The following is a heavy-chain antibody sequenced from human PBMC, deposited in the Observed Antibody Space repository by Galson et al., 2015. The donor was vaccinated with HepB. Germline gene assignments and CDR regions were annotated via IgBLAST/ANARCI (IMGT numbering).Heavy chain of an antibody. CDR1: GYTFTSYA. CDR2: INAGNGNT. CDR3: ARDLTSSSSWYGSNYCYYMDV. D-gene: IGHD6-13*01. J-gene: IGHJ6*03. V-gene: IGHV1-3*01. Sequence: SVKVSCKASGYTFTSYAMHWVRQAPGQRLEWMGWINAGNGNTKYSQKFQGRVTITRDTSASTAYMELSSLRSEDTAVYYCARDLTSSSSWYGSNYCYYMDVWGKGTTVTVSS.